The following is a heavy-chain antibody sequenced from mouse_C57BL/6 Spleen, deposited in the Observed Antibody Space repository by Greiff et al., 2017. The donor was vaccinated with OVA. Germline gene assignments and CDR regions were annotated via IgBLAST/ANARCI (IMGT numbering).Heavy chain of an antibody. CDR3: ARDRVTTVVANFDY. Sequence: EVKVEESGPGLVKPSQSLSLTCSVTGYSITSGYYWNWIRQFPGNKLEWMGYISYDGSNNYNPSLKNRISITRDTSKNQFFLKLNSVTTEDTATYYCARDRVTTVVANFDYWGQGTTLTVSS. J-gene: IGHJ2*01. CDR1: GYSITSGYY. CDR2: ISYDGSN. V-gene: IGHV3-6*01. D-gene: IGHD1-1*01.